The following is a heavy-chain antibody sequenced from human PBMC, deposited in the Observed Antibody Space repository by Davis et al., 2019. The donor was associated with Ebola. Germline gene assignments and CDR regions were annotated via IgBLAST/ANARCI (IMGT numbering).Heavy chain of an antibody. CDR1: GFTFSSYG. V-gene: IGHV3-30*18. CDR3: AKDLPAYYDFWSGYYDY. J-gene: IGHJ4*02. CDR2: ISYDGSNK. Sequence: SCAASGFTFSSYGMHWVRQAPGKGLEWVAVISYDGSNKYCADSVKGRFTISRDNSKNTLYLQMNSLRAEDTAVYYCAKDLPAYYDFWSGYYDYWGQGTLVTVSS. D-gene: IGHD3-3*01.